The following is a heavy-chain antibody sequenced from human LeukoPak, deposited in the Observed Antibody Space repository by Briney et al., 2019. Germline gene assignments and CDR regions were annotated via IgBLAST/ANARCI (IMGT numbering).Heavy chain of an antibody. J-gene: IGHJ5*02. Sequence: ASVKVSCKVSGYTLTELSMHWVRQAPGKGLEWMGGFDPEDGETIYAQKFRGRVTMTEDTSTDTAYMELSSLRSEDTAVYYCATLKSRGYSGYDSGWFDPWGQGTLVTVSS. V-gene: IGHV1-24*01. D-gene: IGHD5-12*01. CDR3: ATLKSRGYSGYDSGWFDP. CDR2: FDPEDGET. CDR1: GYTLTELS.